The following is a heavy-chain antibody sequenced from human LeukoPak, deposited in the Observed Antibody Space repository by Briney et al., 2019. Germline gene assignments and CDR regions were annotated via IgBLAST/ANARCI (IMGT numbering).Heavy chain of an antibody. J-gene: IGHJ5*02. CDR3: ARGPGMIVVVTRFDP. D-gene: IGHD3-22*01. V-gene: IGHV1-46*01. Sequence: ASVRDSCKASGYTFTSYYMHWVRQAPGQGLEWMGIINPSGGSTSYAQKFQGRVTMTRDTSTSTVYMELSSLRSEDTAVYYCARGPGMIVVVTRFDPWGQGTLVTVSS. CDR1: GYTFTSYY. CDR2: INPSGGST.